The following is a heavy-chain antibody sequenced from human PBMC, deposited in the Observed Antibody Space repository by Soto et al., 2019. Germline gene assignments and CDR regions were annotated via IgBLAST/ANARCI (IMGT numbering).Heavy chain of an antibody. V-gene: IGHV1-3*01. CDR2: INAGNGKT. CDR3: AGETYYDFWSGYYLAVDP. Sequence: ASVKVSCKASGYTFTSYAMHWVRQAPGQRLEWMGWINAGNGKTKYSQKFQGRVTITRDTSASTAYMELSSLRSEDTAVYYCAGETYYDFWSGYYLAVDPWGQGTLVTVSS. J-gene: IGHJ5*02. CDR1: GYTFTSYA. D-gene: IGHD3-3*01.